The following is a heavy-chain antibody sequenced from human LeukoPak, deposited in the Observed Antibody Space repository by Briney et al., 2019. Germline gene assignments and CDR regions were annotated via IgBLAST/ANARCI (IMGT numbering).Heavy chain of an antibody. V-gene: IGHV3-7*05. CDR3: ATWSSGWQFDF. J-gene: IGHJ4*02. CDR1: GFTFSKSW. CDR2: IKEDGGDK. D-gene: IGHD6-19*01. Sequence: GGSLRLSCAASGFTFSKSWTTWVRQAPGKGLQWVAHIKEDGGDKYYVDSVKGRFTISRDNGETSVYLQMNSLRAEDTAVYYCATWSSGWQFDFWGQGTLVSVSS.